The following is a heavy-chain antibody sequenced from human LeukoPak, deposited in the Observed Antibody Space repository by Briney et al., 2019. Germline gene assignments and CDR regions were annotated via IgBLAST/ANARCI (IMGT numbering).Heavy chain of an antibody. J-gene: IGHJ4*02. D-gene: IGHD3-3*01. Sequence: NTSETLSLTYTVSFGSISSSRYYLGWIRHPPGKGLEWMWSIYYSGSTYYNPSLKSRVTISVDTSQNQFSLKLRSVPAADTAVYYCESDRKTYDFWSGGEFDYWGQGTLVTVSS. V-gene: IGHV4-39*07. CDR2: IYYSGST. CDR3: ESDRKTYDFWSGGEFDY. CDR1: FGSISSSRYY.